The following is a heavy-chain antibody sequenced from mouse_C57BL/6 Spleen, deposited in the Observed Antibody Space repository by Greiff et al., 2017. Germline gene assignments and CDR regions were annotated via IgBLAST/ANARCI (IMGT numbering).Heavy chain of an antibody. CDR3: ARRESNYGGVYAMDY. V-gene: IGHV5-9*01. CDR2: ISGGGGNT. D-gene: IGHD2-5*01. J-gene: IGHJ4*01. CDR1: GFTFSSYT. Sequence: EVKLMESGGGLVKPGGSLKLSCAASGFTFSSYTMSWVRQTPEKRLEWVATISGGGGNTYYPDSVKGRFTISRDNAKNTLYLQMSMLRSEDTALYYCARRESNYGGVYAMDYWGQGTSVTVSS.